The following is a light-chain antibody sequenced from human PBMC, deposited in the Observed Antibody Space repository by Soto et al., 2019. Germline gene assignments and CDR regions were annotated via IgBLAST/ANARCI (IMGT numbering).Light chain of an antibody. J-gene: IGLJ1*01. Sequence: QSVLTQPASMSGSPGQSITISCTGTRSDIGTYNYLSWYQQHPGKAPRLVISDVSNRPSGVSNRFSGSKSGNTASLTITGLQSEDEADYYCMSYTTTSSFVFGYGTKVTVL. CDR1: RSDIGTYNY. V-gene: IGLV2-14*03. CDR3: MSYTTTSSFV. CDR2: DVS.